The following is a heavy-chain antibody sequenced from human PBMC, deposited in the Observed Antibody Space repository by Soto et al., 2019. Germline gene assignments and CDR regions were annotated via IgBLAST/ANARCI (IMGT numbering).Heavy chain of an antibody. CDR3: LRYYGGF. J-gene: IGHJ4*02. CDR1: GFTFSNYW. D-gene: IGHD3-16*01. V-gene: IGHV3-7*01. Sequence: EEQLVESGGGLVQPGDSLRLSCAVSGFTFSNYWMSWVRQAPGKGLQWVANIKPDGSEKYYVYSVKGRFTISRDNPKNSLFLEMNTLRAADTGIYSCLRYYGGFWGQGSLGAVSS. CDR2: IKPDGSEK.